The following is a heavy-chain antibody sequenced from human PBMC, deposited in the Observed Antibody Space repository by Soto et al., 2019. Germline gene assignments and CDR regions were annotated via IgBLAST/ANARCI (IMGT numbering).Heavy chain of an antibody. V-gene: IGHV3-30*18. Sequence: AGGSLRLSCAASGFTFSSCGMHWVRQAPGKGLEWVAVISYDGSNKYYADSVKGRFTISRDNSKNTLYLQMNSLRAEDTAVYYCAKVHYILAGYYNHYYDFWGQGTLVTGSA. D-gene: IGHD3-9*01. J-gene: IGHJ4*02. CDR3: AKVHYILAGYYNHYYDF. CDR1: GFTFSSCG. CDR2: ISYDGSNK.